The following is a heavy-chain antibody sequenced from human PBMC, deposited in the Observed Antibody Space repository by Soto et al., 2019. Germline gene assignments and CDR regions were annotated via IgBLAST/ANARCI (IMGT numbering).Heavy chain of an antibody. J-gene: IGHJ4*02. D-gene: IGHD3-16*01. CDR3: AGRLTTAASLDY. V-gene: IGHV3-53*01. Sequence: VQLVESGGGLIQPGGSLRLSCAASGFSVSNNHMTWIRQTAGKGLELVSFIHGGGSTSYADSVKGRFTITRDNSKNTLYLQMDLLRAEDTSIYSCAGRLTTAASLDYWGQGTLVTVSS. CDR2: IHGGGST. CDR1: GFSVSNNH.